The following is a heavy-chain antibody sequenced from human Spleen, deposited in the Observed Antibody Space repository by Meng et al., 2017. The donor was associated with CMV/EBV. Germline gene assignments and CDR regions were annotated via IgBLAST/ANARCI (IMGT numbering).Heavy chain of an antibody. Sequence: GESLKISCAASGFTFRNYAMHWVRQAPGKGLEWVAGISYDGSNTYYADTVKGRFTISRDNCENTVCLQMNSLRTEDTGVYFCARSAVVNVGEDWGRGTLVTVSS. D-gene: IGHD3-16*01. V-gene: IGHV3-30*14. CDR3: ARSAVVNVGED. CDR1: GFTFRNYA. J-gene: IGHJ4*02. CDR2: ISYDGSNT.